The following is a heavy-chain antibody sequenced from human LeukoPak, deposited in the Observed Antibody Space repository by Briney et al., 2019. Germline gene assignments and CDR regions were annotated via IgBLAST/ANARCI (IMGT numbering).Heavy chain of an antibody. V-gene: IGHV3-15*01. CDR1: GFTFSNAW. CDR3: AKDRSYSSGWDESSNYFDY. Sequence: GGSLRLSCAASGFTFSNAWMSWVRQAPGKGLEWVGRIKSKTDGGTTDYAAPVKGRFTISRDDSKNTLYLQMNSLRAEDTAVYYCAKDRSYSSGWDESSNYFDYWGQGTLVTVS. J-gene: IGHJ4*02. D-gene: IGHD6-19*01. CDR2: IKSKTDGGTT.